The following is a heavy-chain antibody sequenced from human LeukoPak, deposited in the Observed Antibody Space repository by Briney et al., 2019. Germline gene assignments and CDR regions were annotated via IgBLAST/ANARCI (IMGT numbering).Heavy chain of an antibody. J-gene: IGHJ5*02. CDR1: GFTFSSYW. CDR3: AKDLGDYVWGSYRSNWFDP. D-gene: IGHD3-16*02. Sequence: GGSLRLSCAASGFTFSSYWMSWVRQAPGKGLEWVANIKQDGSEKYYVDSVKGRFTISRDNAKNTLYLQMNSLRAEDTAVYYCAKDLGDYVWGSYRSNWFDPWGQGTLVTVSS. V-gene: IGHV3-7*01. CDR2: IKQDGSEK.